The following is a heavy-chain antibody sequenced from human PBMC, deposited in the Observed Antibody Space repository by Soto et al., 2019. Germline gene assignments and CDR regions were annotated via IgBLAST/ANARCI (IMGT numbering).Heavy chain of an antibody. Sequence: QVQLVQSGAEVKKPGASVKVSCKASGYTFINYGISWVRQAPGQGLEWMGWISPYRGNTNYAQKFQGRVTMTSDTSTNTAYMELRSLRSDDTGVYYCAIRLVPSVYYGMDVWGQGTTVTVSS. V-gene: IGHV1-18*01. CDR1: GYTFINYG. CDR3: AIRLVPSVYYGMDV. CDR2: ISPYRGNT. D-gene: IGHD2-2*01. J-gene: IGHJ6*02.